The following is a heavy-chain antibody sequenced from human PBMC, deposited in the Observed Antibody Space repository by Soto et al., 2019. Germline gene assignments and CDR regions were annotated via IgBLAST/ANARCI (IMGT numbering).Heavy chain of an antibody. J-gene: IGHJ4*02. V-gene: IGHV2-5*02. CDR2: IYWDEDR. D-gene: IGHD4-17*01. CDR3: AHRGDGAYEGVFDY. Sequence: QITLRESGPTLVKPTQTLTLTCTFSGCSLSSNGMGVGWIRQPPGQALEWLALIYWDEDRQYSPSLQSRLTITKDTSKNQVVLTMTNMEPVDTATYYCAHRGDGAYEGVFDYWGQGTLVTVSS. CDR1: GCSLSSNGMG.